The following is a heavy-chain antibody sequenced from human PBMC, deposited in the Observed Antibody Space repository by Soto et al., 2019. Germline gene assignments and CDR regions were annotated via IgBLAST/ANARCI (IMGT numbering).Heavy chain of an antibody. V-gene: IGHV3-73*01. CDR1: GFIFSGSA. CDR3: TRPHGVGGSFWFDP. D-gene: IGHD3-10*01. Sequence: EVQLVESGGGLVQPGGSLKLSCAASGFIFSGSAMHWVRQASGKGLEWVGRIRRKANSYATAYAASLKGRFTISRDDSKNTVYLQMNSLKTEDTAVYYCTRPHGVGGSFWFDPWGQGTLVTVSS. CDR2: IRRKANSYAT. J-gene: IGHJ5*02.